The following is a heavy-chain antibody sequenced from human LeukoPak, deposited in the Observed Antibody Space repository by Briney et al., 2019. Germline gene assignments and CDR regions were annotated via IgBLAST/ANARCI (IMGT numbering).Heavy chain of an antibody. CDR1: GYTFTGYY. D-gene: IGHD3-9*01. CDR3: ARGFSVLRYFDWLF. Sequence: ASVKVSCKASGYTFTGYYMHWVRQAPGQGLEWMGWINPNSGGTNYAQKFQGRVTMTRDTSISTAYMELSRLRSDDTAVYYCARGFSVLRYFDWLFWGQGTLVTVSS. J-gene: IGHJ4*02. CDR2: INPNSGGT. V-gene: IGHV1-2*02.